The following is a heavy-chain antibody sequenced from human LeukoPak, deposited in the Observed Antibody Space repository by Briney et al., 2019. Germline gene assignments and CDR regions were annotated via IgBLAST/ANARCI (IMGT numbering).Heavy chain of an antibody. J-gene: IGHJ4*02. CDR3: AKVEGASKASVY. CDR1: GFTFSSYS. V-gene: IGHV3-23*01. D-gene: IGHD1-1*01. Sequence: GGSLRLSCAASGFTFSSYSMNWVRQAPGRGLEWVSSISGSGGSTYYADSVKGRFTISRDNSKNTLYLQMYSLRAEDTAVYYCAKVEGASKASVYWGQGALVTVSS. CDR2: ISGSGGST.